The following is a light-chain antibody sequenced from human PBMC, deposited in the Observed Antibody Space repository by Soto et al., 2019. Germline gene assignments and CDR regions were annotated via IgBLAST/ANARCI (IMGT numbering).Light chain of an antibody. CDR3: SSYTNIDTVI. CDR1: SSDVGNYNY. J-gene: IGLJ2*01. V-gene: IGLV2-14*03. CDR2: DVS. Sequence: QSVLTQPASMSGSPGQSITISCTGTSSDVGNYNYVSWYQHHPGKAPKLIISDVSNRPSGISGRFSGFKSDNTASLTISGLQAEDEADYYCSSYTNIDTVIFGGGTKLTVL.